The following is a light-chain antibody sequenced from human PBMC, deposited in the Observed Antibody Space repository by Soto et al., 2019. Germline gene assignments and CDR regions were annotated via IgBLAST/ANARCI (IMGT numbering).Light chain of an antibody. CDR3: QQSYSTPSIT. V-gene: IGKV1-39*01. CDR1: QGIRND. CDR2: AAS. J-gene: IGKJ5*01. Sequence: DIQMTQSPSSLSASVGDRVTITCRASQGIRNDLGWYQQKPGKAPKRLIYAASSLQSGVPSRSSGSGSGTDFTLTISSLQPEDFATYYCQQSYSTPSITFGQGTRLEIK.